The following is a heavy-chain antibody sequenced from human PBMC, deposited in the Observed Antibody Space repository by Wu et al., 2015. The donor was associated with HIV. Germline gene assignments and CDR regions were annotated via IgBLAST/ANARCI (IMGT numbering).Heavy chain of an antibody. CDR1: GGTFSNYA. CDR3: ARGGHCTQGVCYHLEY. V-gene: IGHV1-18*01. CDR2: ISAYNGNT. Sequence: QVQLVQSEAEVKKPGSSVKIFCKPSGGTFSNYAISWVRQAPGQGLEWMGWISAYNGNTNYAQKLQGRVTMTTDTSTSTAYMELRSLTSDDTAVYFCARGGHCTQGVCYHLEYWGQGTLVTVSS. J-gene: IGHJ4*02. D-gene: IGHD2-8*01.